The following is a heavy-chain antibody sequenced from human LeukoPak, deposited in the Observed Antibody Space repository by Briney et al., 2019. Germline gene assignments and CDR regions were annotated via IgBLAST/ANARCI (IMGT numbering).Heavy chain of an antibody. CDR3: TSYYDYVWRSYRDDAFDI. CDR1: GFTFSSYW. D-gene: IGHD3-16*02. CDR2: IKQDGSEK. Sequence: PGGSLRLSCAASGFTFSSYWMSWVRQAPGKGLEWVANIKQDGSEKYYVDSVKGRFTISRDNAKNSLYLQMNSLRAEDTAVYYCTSYYDYVWRSYRDDAFDIWGQGTMVTVSS. V-gene: IGHV3-7*01. J-gene: IGHJ3*02.